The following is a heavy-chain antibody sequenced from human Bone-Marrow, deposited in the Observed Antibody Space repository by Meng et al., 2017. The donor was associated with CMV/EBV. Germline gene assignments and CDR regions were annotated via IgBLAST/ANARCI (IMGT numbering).Heavy chain of an antibody. D-gene: IGHD3-3*01. J-gene: IGHJ3*01. CDR3: ARVYDFWSGYSLGAFDL. CDR1: FTVSSNS. Sequence: FTVSSNSMSWVRQAPGKGPEWVSVIYADGTTYYADSVKGRFTISRDNSKNTVYLQMNSLRAEDTAVYFCARVYDFWSGYSLGAFDLWGHGTMVTVSS. CDR2: IYADGTT. V-gene: IGHV3-53*01.